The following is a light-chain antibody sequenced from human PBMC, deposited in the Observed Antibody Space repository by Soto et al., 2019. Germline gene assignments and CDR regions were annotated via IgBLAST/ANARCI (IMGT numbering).Light chain of an antibody. V-gene: IGKV3D-15*01. Sequence: VMTQSPCTLSLSPGERAALSCRASQSVSGKLAWYQQKPGQAPRLLIYDASNRATGIPARFSGSGSGTEFTLTINSLKSEDFEVYYCQPYNNWPLTFGGGTKVDIK. CDR1: QSVSGK. CDR2: DAS. J-gene: IGKJ4*01. CDR3: QPYNNWPLT.